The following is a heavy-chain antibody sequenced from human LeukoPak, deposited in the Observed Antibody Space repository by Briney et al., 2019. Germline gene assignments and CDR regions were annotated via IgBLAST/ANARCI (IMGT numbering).Heavy chain of an antibody. CDR2: IHSGGAT. V-gene: IGHV3-53*01. D-gene: IGHD4-23*01. CDR1: GFPFSNNY. Sequence: GGSLTLSCAASGFPFSNNYMSWVRQAPGKGLEWVSVIHSGGATYYADSVKGRFTISRDNSKNTLYLQMNSLRAEDTAVYYCARDFGGNSYGLDVWGQGTTVTVSS. CDR3: ARDFGGNSYGLDV. J-gene: IGHJ6*02.